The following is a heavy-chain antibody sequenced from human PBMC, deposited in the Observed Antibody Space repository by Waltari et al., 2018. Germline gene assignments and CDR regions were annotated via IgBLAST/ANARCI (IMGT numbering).Heavy chain of an antibody. CDR3: AHYKARDAFDI. CDR2: IYWTDEE. D-gene: IGHD1-20*01. V-gene: IGHV2-5*01. J-gene: IGHJ3*02. Sequence: QITLKESGPTLVTHTQTLTLTCTFFGFAIATGGEAVGWIRKPPGKAREWLAIIYWTDEERYSPSLRSRLTITKDTSRNQVVLTVTNMDPVDTATYFCAHYKARDAFDIWGPGTMVTISS. CDR1: GFAIATGGEA.